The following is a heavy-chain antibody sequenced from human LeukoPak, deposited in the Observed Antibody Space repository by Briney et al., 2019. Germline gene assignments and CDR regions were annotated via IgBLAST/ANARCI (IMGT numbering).Heavy chain of an antibody. V-gene: IGHV1-2*02. Sequence: GASVKVSCKASGYTFTGYYMHWVRQAPGQGLEWMGWINPNSGGTNYAQKFQGRVTMTRDTSISTAYMELRSLRSDDTAVYYCAREPTIVGATSYYYMDVWGKGTTVTVSS. J-gene: IGHJ6*03. D-gene: IGHD1-26*01. CDR2: INPNSGGT. CDR1: GYTFTGYY. CDR3: AREPTIVGATSYYYMDV.